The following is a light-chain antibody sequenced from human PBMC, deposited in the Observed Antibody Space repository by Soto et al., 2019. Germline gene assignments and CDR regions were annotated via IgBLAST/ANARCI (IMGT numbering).Light chain of an antibody. CDR1: NSNIGAGYD. CDR2: GYN. Sequence: QAVVTQTPSVSGAPGQRVTISCTGSNSNIGAGYDVQWYQQLPGTAPKLLIYGYNDRPSGVPDRFSVSRSGTSASLSITGLRAEDEADYYCQSYDSSLSGFYVFGTGTKLTVL. V-gene: IGLV1-40*01. J-gene: IGLJ1*01. CDR3: QSYDSSLSGFYV.